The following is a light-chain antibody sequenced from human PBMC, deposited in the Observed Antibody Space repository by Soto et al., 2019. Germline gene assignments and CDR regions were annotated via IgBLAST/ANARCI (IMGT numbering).Light chain of an antibody. Sequence: QSALTQPASVSGSPGQSITISCTGTSSDVGGYNYVSWYQQHPGKAPKIMIDDVTNRPSGVSNRFSGSKSVNTASLTISGLQAEDKADYYCNSYTSSSTLVVFGGGTHSPS. J-gene: IGLJ2*01. V-gene: IGLV2-14*01. CDR2: DVT. CDR3: NSYTSSSTLVV. CDR1: SSDVGGYNY.